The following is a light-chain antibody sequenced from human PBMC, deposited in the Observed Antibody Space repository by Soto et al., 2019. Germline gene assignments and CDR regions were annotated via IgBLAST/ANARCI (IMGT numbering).Light chain of an antibody. CDR3: SSDTSISTVV. CDR1: SSDVGGYNY. CDR2: DVS. V-gene: IGLV2-14*01. Sequence: QSVLTQPASVSGSPGQSITISCTGTSSDVGGYNYVSWYQQHPGKAPKLLIYDVSNRPSGVSNRFSGSKSGAIASLTISGLQAEEEADYHWSSDTSISTVVFGGGTKLTVL. J-gene: IGLJ2*01.